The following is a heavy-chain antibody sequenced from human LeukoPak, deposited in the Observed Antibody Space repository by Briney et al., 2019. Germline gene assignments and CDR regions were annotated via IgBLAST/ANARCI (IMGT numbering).Heavy chain of an antibody. CDR3: ARVRSTLRYFDY. D-gene: IGHD5-12*01. CDR1: GGSISSYY. CDR2: IYYSGST. V-gene: IGHV4-59*01. Sequence: SETLSLTCTVSGGSISSYYWSWIRQPPEKGLEWIGYIYYSGSTNYNPSLKSRDTISVDTSKNQFSLKLNPVTAADTAVYYCARVRSTLRYFDYWGQGTLVTVSS. J-gene: IGHJ4*02.